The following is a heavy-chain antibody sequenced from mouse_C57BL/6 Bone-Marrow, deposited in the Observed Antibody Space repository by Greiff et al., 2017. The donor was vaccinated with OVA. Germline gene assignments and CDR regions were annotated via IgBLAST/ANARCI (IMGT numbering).Heavy chain of an antibody. D-gene: IGHD2-5*01. Sequence: VQLQQSGAELVMPGASVKLSCKASGYTFTSYWMHWVKQRPGQGLEWIGEIDPSDSYTNYNQKFKGKSTLTVDKSSSTAYMQLSSLTSEDSAVYYCARYYYSNYHYAMDYWGQGTSVTVSS. V-gene: IGHV1-69*01. CDR3: ARYYYSNYHYAMDY. J-gene: IGHJ4*01. CDR2: IDPSDSYT. CDR1: GYTFTSYW.